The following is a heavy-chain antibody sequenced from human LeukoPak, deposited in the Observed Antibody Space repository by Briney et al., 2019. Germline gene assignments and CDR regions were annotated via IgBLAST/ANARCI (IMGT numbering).Heavy chain of an antibody. CDR1: GGSISSGGYS. Sequence: PSETLSLTCAVSGGSISSGGYSWSWIRQPPGKGLEWIGYIYHSGSTYYNPSLKSRVTISVDRSKNQFSLKLSSVTAADTAVYYCARGYYDILTGYNPLDYWGQGTLVTVSS. D-gene: IGHD3-9*01. CDR3: ARGYYDILTGYNPLDY. J-gene: IGHJ4*02. CDR2: IYHSGST. V-gene: IGHV4-30-2*01.